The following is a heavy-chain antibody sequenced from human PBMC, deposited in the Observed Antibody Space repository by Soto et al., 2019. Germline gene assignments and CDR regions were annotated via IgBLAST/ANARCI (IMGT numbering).Heavy chain of an antibody. CDR1: GYTFTTYA. J-gene: IGHJ4*02. Sequence: ASVKVSCKASGYTFTTYAISWVRQAPGQGLEWMGWISAYNGNTNYAQKLQGRVTMTTDTSTSTAYMELRSLRSDDTAVYYCARDCAAAGPFDYWGQGTLVTVSS. CDR3: ARDCAAAGPFDY. CDR2: ISAYNGNT. D-gene: IGHD6-13*01. V-gene: IGHV1-18*01.